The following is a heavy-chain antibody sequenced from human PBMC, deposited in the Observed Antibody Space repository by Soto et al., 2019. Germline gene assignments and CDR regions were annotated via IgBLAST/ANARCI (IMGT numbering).Heavy chain of an antibody. J-gene: IGHJ6*02. Sequence: EVQLVESGGGLVKPGGSLRLSCAASGFTFSSYSMNWVRQAPGKGLEWVSSISSSSSYIYYADSVKGRFTISRDNAKNSLYLQMNSLRAEDTAVYYCARDYGARTMLHYSYYGMDVWGQGTTVTVSS. D-gene: IGHD3-10*01. CDR3: ARDYGARTMLHYSYYGMDV. V-gene: IGHV3-21*01. CDR1: GFTFSSYS. CDR2: ISSSSSYI.